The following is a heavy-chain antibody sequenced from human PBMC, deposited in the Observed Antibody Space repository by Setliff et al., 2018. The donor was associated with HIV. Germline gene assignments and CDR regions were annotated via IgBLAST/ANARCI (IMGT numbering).Heavy chain of an antibody. CDR2: IYKAGKT. Sequence: GGSLRLSCAASGFTFNNDWMTWVRQAPGKGLEWVTLIYKAGKTYYADFVKGRFTISRDNSKNTLFLQMNSLRPEDTAIYYSAKDKSYHDYIWGSSVLGYWGQGTLVTVSS. CDR3: AKDKSYHDYIWGSSVLGY. D-gene: IGHD3-16*01. CDR1: GFTFNNDW. V-gene: IGHV3-66*02. J-gene: IGHJ4*02.